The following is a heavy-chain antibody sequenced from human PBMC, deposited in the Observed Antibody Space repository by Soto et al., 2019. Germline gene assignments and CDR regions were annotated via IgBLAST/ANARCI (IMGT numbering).Heavy chain of an antibody. D-gene: IGHD5-12*01. J-gene: IGHJ5*02. V-gene: IGHV3-11*01. CDR2: ISSSGSTI. CDR3: ARVGYSGYDWEVNWFDP. CDR1: GFTFSDYY. Sequence: QVQLVESGGGLVKPGGSLRLSCAASGFTFSDYYMSWIRQAPGKGLERVSYISSSGSTIYYADSVKGRFTISRDNAKNSRYLQMNSLRAEDTAVYYCARVGYSGYDWEVNWFDPWGQGTLVTVSS.